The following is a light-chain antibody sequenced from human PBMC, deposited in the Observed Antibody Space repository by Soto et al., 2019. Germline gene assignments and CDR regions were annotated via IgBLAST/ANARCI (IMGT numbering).Light chain of an antibody. CDR1: QDISNH. CDR2: DAS. V-gene: IGKV1-33*01. CDR3: QQYDNPWH. Sequence: DIQMTQSPSSLSASVGDRVTITCQASQDISNHLNWYQQKPGKAPKLLIYDASNLETGVPSRFSGRGSGTDFTFTIRSLQPEAIATYYCQQYDNPWHLGPGTKVDIK. J-gene: IGKJ3*01.